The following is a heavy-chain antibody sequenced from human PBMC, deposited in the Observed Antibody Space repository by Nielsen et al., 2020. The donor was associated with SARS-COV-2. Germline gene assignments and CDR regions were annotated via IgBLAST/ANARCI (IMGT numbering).Heavy chain of an antibody. J-gene: IGHJ4*02. Sequence: GESLKISCAASGFTFSDSYMSWIRQAPGKGLEWISYISSSSSYTNYADSLKGRFTTSRDNAKDSLYLQMNSLRAEDTAVYYCVRRVVGGTGFEYWGQGTLVTVSS. D-gene: IGHD6-19*01. CDR3: VRRVVGGTGFEY. CDR1: GFTFSDSY. V-gene: IGHV3-11*06. CDR2: ISSSSSYT.